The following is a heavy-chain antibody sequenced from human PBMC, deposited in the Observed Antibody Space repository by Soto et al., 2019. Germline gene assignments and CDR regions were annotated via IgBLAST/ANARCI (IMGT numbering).Heavy chain of an antibody. Sequence: QLQPQESGPGPVKPSETLSLTCTVSGGSISSSSYYWGWIRQPPGKGLEWIGSIFYSGSTYHNPSLKSRVTISVDTSKNQFSLKLSSVTAADTAVYYCARQGRYYNDSSGYYVDYWGQGTLVTVSS. D-gene: IGHD3-22*01. CDR2: IFYSGST. J-gene: IGHJ4*02. CDR3: ARQGRYYNDSSGYYVDY. CDR1: GGSISSSSYY. V-gene: IGHV4-39*01.